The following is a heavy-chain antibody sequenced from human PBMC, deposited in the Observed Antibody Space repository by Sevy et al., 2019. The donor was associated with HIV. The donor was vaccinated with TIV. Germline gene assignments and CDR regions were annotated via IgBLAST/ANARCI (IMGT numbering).Heavy chain of an antibody. J-gene: IGHJ6*02. CDR2: ISYTSTTI. V-gene: IGHV3-48*02. Sequence: GGSLRLSCAVSGFTFNTYNMNWVRQAPGKGLEWVSYISYTSTTIYYADPVRGRFTISRDNAKNTLYLKMNSLRDEDTAVYYCASSDATSRFGYYYFAMDFWGQGTSVTVSS. CDR3: ASSDATSRFGYYYFAMDF. D-gene: IGHD3-22*01. CDR1: GFTFNTYN.